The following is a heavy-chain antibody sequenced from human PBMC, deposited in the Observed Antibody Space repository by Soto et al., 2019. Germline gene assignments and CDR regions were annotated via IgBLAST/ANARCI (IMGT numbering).Heavy chain of an antibody. CDR2: TNSDATST. J-gene: IGHJ4*02. D-gene: IGHD6-6*01. CDR3: AGDRSSSLDY. V-gene: IGHV3-74*01. CDR1: GFTFSSHW. Sequence: EVQLVASGGGLVQPGGSLRLSCAASGFTFSSHWMHWVRQAPGKGLVWVSGTNSDATSTTYADSVKGRFTISRDNAKNTLYLQMNSLRAEDTAVYYCAGDRSSSLDYWGQGILVTVSS.